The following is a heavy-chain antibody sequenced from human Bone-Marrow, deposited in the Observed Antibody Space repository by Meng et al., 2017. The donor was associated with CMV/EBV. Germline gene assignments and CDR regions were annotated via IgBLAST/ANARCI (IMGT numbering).Heavy chain of an antibody. V-gene: IGHV3-30*02. Sequence: GESLKISCAASGFTFSRYDFHWVRQAPGKGLEWVAFLPYDGSNKYYADSVKGRFTISRDNSKNTLYLQMISLRAEDTAVYYCAKLLTSDPSDAFDIWGQGTKVTVSS. D-gene: IGHD2-15*01. J-gene: IGHJ3*02. CDR1: GFTFSRYD. CDR3: AKLLTSDPSDAFDI. CDR2: LPYDGSNK.